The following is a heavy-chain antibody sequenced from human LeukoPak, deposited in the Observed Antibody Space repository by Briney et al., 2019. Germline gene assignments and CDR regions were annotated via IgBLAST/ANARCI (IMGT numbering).Heavy chain of an antibody. CDR1: GFTLSSYA. CDR2: ISTDGKDR. J-gene: IGHJ4*02. Sequence: GTSLRLSCAASGFTLSSYAMHWVRQAPGKGLEWVTVISTDGKDRKYADSVKGRFAISRDNSKNTMDLQMNSLRAEDTAVYYCAKDQKWGPAGYYFDSWGREPWSPSP. CDR3: AKDQKWGPAGYYFDS. V-gene: IGHV3-30*18. D-gene: IGHD2-2*01.